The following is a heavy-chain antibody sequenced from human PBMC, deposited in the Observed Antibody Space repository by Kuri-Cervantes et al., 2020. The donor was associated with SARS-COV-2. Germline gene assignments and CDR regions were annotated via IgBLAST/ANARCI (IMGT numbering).Heavy chain of an antibody. D-gene: IGHD6-19*01. CDR3: ARDLRTAVAGSNFDY. V-gene: IGHV1-3*01. Sequence: ASVKVSCKASGYTFTSYAMHWVRQAPGQRLEWMGWINAGNGNTKYSQKLQGRVTMTTDSSTGTAYMELRSLRSDDTAVYYCARDLRTAVAGSNFDYWGQGTLVTVSS. J-gene: IGHJ4*02. CDR2: INAGNGNT. CDR1: GYTFTSYA.